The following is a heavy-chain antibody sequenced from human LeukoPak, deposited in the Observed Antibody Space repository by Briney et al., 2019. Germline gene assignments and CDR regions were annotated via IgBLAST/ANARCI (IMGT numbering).Heavy chain of an antibody. CDR3: AKGSSPPTYCSGGSCPS. CDR2: ISGSGGST. D-gene: IGHD2-15*01. V-gene: IGHV3-23*01. Sequence: GGSRRLSCAASGFTFSSYAMSWVRQAPGKGLEWVSAISGSGGSTYYADSVKGRFTISRDNSKNTLYLQMNSLRAEDTAVYYCAKGSSPPTYCSGGSCPSGGQGTLVTVSS. J-gene: IGHJ4*02. CDR1: GFTFSSYA.